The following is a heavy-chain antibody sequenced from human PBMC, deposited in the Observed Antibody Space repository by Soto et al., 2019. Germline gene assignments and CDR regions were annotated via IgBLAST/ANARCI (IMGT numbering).Heavy chain of an antibody. CDR2: IIPIFGTA. Sequence: QVQLVQSGAEVKKPGSSVKVSCKASGGTFSSYAISWVRQAPGQGLEWMGGIIPIFGTANYAQKFQGRVTITADESTSTAYMELNSLRSEDTAVYYCARGLGYCSSTSCQEGAFDIWGQGTMVTVSS. J-gene: IGHJ3*02. CDR1: GGTFSSYA. D-gene: IGHD2-2*01. CDR3: ARGLGYCSSTSCQEGAFDI. V-gene: IGHV1-69*01.